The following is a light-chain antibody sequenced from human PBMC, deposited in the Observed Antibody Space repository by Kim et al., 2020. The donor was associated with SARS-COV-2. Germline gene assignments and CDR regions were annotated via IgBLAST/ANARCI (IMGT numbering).Light chain of an antibody. J-gene: IGKJ2*01. CDR3: LQDYNYPYT. CDR2: AAS. CDR1: QGIRKD. V-gene: IGKV1-6*01. Sequence: SASVGDRVTITCRASQGIRKDLGWYQQKPGKAPKVLIYAASSLQSGVPSRFSGSGSGTDFTLTISSLHPEDFATYYCLQDYNYPYTFGQGTKLEI.